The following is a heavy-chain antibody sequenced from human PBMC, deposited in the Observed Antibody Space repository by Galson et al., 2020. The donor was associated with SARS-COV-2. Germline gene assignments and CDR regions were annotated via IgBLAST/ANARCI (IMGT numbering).Heavy chain of an antibody. J-gene: IGHJ2*01. CDR2: IYYSGST. CDR3: ARQDRGYSYGSDWYFDL. D-gene: IGHD5-18*01. V-gene: IGHV4-39*01. Sequence: SETLSLTCTVSGGSISSSSYYWGWIRQPPGKGLEWIGSIYYSGSTYYNPSLKSRVTISVDTSKNQFSLKLSSVTAADTAVYYCARQDRGYSYGSDWYFDLWGRGTLVTVSS. CDR1: GGSISSSSYY.